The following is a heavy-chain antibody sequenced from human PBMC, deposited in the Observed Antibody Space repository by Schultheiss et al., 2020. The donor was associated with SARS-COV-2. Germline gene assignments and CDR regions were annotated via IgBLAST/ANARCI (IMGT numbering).Heavy chain of an antibody. Sequence: GESLKISCAASGFTVSSNYMSWVRQAPGKGLEWVSVIYSGGSTYYADSVKGRFTISRDNSKNTLYLQMNSLRAEDTAVYYCAKGGPECSSTSCYTYAFDIWGQGTMVTVSS. V-gene: IGHV3-53*01. J-gene: IGHJ3*02. CDR3: AKGGPECSSTSCYTYAFDI. D-gene: IGHD2-2*02. CDR2: IYSGGST. CDR1: GFTVSSNY.